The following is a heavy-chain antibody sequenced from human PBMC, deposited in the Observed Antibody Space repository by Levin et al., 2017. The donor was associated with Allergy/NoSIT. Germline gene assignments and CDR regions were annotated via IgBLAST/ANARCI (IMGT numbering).Heavy chain of an antibody. J-gene: IGHJ4*02. CDR2: IYHSGST. D-gene: IGHD3-22*01. CDR3: ARDVDYYDSSGYIL. Sequence: PSETLSLTCAVSGYSISSGYYWGWIRQPPGKGLEWIGSIYHSGSTYYNPSLKSRVTISVDTSKNQFSLKLSSVTAADTAVYYCARDVDYYDSSGYILWGQGTLVTVSS. V-gene: IGHV4-38-2*02. CDR1: GYSISSGYY.